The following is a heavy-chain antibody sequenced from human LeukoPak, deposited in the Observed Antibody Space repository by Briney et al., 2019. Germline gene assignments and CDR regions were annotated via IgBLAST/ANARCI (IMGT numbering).Heavy chain of an antibody. V-gene: IGHV3-30*18. CDR1: GFTFSSYS. Sequence: PGGSLRLSCAASGFTFSSYSMHWVRQAPGKGLEWVAVISYDGSNKYYADSVKGRFTISRDNSKNTLYLQMNSLRAEDTAVYYCAKDPQLAPEGFDYWGQGTLVTVSS. CDR3: AKDPQLAPEGFDY. CDR2: ISYDGSNK. J-gene: IGHJ4*02. D-gene: IGHD2-2*01.